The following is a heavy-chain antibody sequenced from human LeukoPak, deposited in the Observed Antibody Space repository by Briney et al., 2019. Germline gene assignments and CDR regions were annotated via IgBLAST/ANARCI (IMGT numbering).Heavy chain of an antibody. V-gene: IGHV1-18*01. D-gene: IGHD3-10*01. CDR1: GYTFTSYG. J-gene: IGHJ4*02. Sequence: GASVKVSCKASGYTFTSYGISWVRQAPGQGLGWMGWISAYNGNTNYAQKLQGRVTMTTDTSTSTAYMELRSLRSDDTAVYYCARDQGLLWFGELSLDYWGQGTLVTVSS. CDR2: ISAYNGNT. CDR3: ARDQGLLWFGELSLDY.